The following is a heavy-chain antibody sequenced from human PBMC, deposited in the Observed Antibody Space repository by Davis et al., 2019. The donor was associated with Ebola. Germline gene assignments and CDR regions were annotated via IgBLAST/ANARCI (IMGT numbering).Heavy chain of an antibody. CDR1: GGSISSYY. D-gene: IGHD3-3*01. CDR3: ARDGAGLYYDFLWGFDP. J-gene: IGHJ5*02. CDR2: IYYSGST. Sequence: LSCTVSGGSISSYYWSWIRQPPGKGLEWIGYIYYSGSTNYNPSLKSRVTISVDTSKNQFSLKLSSVTAADTAVYYCARDGAGLYYDFLWGFDPWGQGTLVTVSS. V-gene: IGHV4-59*01.